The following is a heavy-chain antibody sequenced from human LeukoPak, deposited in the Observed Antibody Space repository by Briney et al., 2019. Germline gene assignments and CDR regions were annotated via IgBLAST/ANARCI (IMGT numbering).Heavy chain of an antibody. V-gene: IGHV1-2*04. CDR1: GYTFTGYY. D-gene: IGHD3-10*01. CDR2: INPNSGGT. CDR3: ARGHGSYYYYMDV. J-gene: IGHJ6*03. Sequence: GASVKVSCKASGYTFTGYYMHWVRQAPGQGLEWMGWINPNSGGTNYAQKFQGWVTMTRDTSTSTAYMELSRLRSDDTAVYHCARGHGSYYYYMDVWGKGTTVTVSS.